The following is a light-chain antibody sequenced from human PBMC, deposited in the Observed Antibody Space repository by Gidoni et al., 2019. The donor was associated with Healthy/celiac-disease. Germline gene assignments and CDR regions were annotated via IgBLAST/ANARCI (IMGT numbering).Light chain of an antibody. V-gene: IGKV3-20*01. J-gene: IGKJ3*01. CDR1: QSGSSSY. CDR3: QQYGSSPFT. CDR2: GAS. Sequence: EIVLTQSPGTLSLPPGERATLSCRASQSGSSSYLAWYQQKPGQAPRLLIYGASSRATGIPDRFSGSGSGTDFTLTISRLEPEDFALYYCQQYGSSPFTFGPGTKVEIK.